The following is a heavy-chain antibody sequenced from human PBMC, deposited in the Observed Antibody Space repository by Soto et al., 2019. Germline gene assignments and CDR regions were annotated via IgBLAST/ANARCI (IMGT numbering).Heavy chain of an antibody. CDR1: GFTFSSYA. J-gene: IGHJ6*02. D-gene: IGHD3-22*01. CDR2: ISYDGSNK. CDR3: ASLYYYDSSGYYGLYYYYYGMDV. V-gene: IGHV3-30-3*01. Sequence: GGSLRLSCAASGFTFSSYAMHWVRQAPGKGLEWVAVISYDGSNKYYADSVKGRFTISRDNSKNTLYLQMNSLRVEDTAVYYCASLYYYDSSGYYGLYYYYYGMDVWGQGTTVTVSS.